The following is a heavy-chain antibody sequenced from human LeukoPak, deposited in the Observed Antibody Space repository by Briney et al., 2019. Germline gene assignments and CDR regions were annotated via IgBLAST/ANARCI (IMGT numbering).Heavy chain of an antibody. CDR3: ARARYYDILTGLYYFDY. D-gene: IGHD3-9*01. CDR2: MNPNSGNT. Sequence: ASVKVSGKASGYTFTSYDINWVRQATGQGLEWMGWMNPNSGNTGYAQKFQGRVTMTRNTSISTAYMELSSLRSEDTAVYYCARARYYDILTGLYYFDYWGQGTLVTVSS. CDR1: GYTFTSYD. J-gene: IGHJ4*02. V-gene: IGHV1-8*01.